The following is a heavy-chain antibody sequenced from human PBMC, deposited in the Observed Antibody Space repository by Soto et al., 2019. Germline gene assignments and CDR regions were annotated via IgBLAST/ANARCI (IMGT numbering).Heavy chain of an antibody. CDR2: INPATGAA. Sequence: QLHLVQSGAVVKKPGASVTFSCSASGYPVTAYYMHWVRQAPGRGLEWMGGINPATGAAKYTQTFQGRVTRTRDTSTSTVFMELSGLTSEDTAVFYWARGGGVGVAGSAAFDMWGQGTLVTVSS. CDR3: ARGGGVGVAGSAAFDM. CDR1: GYPVTAYY. V-gene: IGHV1-2*02. J-gene: IGHJ3*02. D-gene: IGHD3-3*01.